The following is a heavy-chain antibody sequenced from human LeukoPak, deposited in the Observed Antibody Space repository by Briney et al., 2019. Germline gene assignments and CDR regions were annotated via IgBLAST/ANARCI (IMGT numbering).Heavy chain of an antibody. CDR1: GGSFSNYY. J-gene: IGHJ4*02. V-gene: IGHV4-59*12. CDR3: ARDAGAAAAFYYFDF. CDR2: IYYSGST. Sequence: SETLSLTCTVSGGSFSNYYWSWVRQSPGKGLEWIGYIYYSGSTNYNPSLKSRVTISLDSSKNHFSLSLSSVTAADTAVYYCARDAGAAAAFYYFDFWGQGTLVTVSS. D-gene: IGHD6-13*01.